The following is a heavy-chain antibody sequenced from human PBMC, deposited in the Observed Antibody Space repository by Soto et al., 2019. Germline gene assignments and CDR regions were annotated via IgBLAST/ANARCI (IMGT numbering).Heavy chain of an antibody. CDR3: ARDTGKYCSGGSCYSGGY. CDR1: GYTFTSYG. D-gene: IGHD2-15*01. J-gene: IGHJ4*02. V-gene: IGHV1-18*01. Sequence: ASVKVCCKASGYTFTSYGISWVRQAPGQGLEWMGWISAYNGNTNYAQKLQGRVTMTTDTSTSTAYMELRSLRSDDTAVYYCARDTGKYCSGGSCYSGGYWGQGTLVTVSS. CDR2: ISAYNGNT.